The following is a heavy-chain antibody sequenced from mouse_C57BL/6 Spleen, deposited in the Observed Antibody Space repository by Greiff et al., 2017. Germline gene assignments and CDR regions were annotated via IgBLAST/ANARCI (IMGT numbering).Heavy chain of an antibody. J-gene: IGHJ3*01. V-gene: IGHV5-16*01. CDR3: AVGDYGFAY. D-gene: IGHD2-4*01. CDR2: INYDGSST. Sequence: EVKVVESEGGLVQPGSSMKLSCTASGFTFSDYYLAWVRQVPEKGLEWVANINYDGSSTYYLDSLKIRFIISRDNAKNILYLQMSSLKSDDTASYYCAVGDYGFAYWGQGTLVTVSA. CDR1: GFTFSDYY.